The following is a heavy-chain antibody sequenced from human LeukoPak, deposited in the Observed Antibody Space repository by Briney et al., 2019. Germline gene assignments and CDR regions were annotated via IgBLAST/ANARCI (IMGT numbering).Heavy chain of an antibody. CDR1: GFTFSSYG. V-gene: IGHV3-30*02. D-gene: IGHD6-13*01. CDR3: AKDGVAAVGPDYYYYYMDV. CDR2: IRYDGSKK. J-gene: IGHJ6*03. Sequence: PGGSLRLSCAASGFTFSSYGIHWVRQAPGKGLEWVAFIRYDGSKKYYADSVKGRFTISRDNSKNTVYLQMNSLRAEDTAFYYCAKDGVAAVGPDYYYYYMDVWGKGTTVTISS.